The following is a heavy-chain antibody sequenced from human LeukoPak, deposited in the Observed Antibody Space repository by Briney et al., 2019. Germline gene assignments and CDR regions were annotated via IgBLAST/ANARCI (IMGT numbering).Heavy chain of an antibody. V-gene: IGHV4-4*07. J-gene: IGHJ3*02. CDR3: ARRLPVAGTDDAFDI. CDR1: GGSISSYY. CDR2: IYTSGST. Sequence: KSSETLSLTCTVSGGSISSYYWSWIRQPAGKGLEWIGRIYTSGSTNYNPSLKSRVTMSVDTSKNQFSLKLSSVTAADTAVYYCARRLPVAGTDDAFDIWGQGTMLTVSS. D-gene: IGHD6-19*01.